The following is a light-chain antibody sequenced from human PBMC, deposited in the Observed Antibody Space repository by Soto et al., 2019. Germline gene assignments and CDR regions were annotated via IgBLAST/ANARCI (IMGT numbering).Light chain of an antibody. Sequence: QSALTQPASVSGSPGQSITISCTGTSSDVGNNNHVSWYQHHPGKAPKLMIYEVSYRPSGVSNRFSASKSGYTASLTISGLQAEDEADYYCNSQTRSGIRVFGTGTKLPVL. CDR1: SSDVGNNNH. J-gene: IGLJ1*01. V-gene: IGLV2-14*01. CDR3: NSQTRSGIRV. CDR2: EVS.